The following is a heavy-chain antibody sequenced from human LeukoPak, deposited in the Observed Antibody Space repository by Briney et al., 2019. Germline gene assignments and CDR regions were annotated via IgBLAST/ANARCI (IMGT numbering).Heavy chain of an antibody. V-gene: IGHV1-69*05. J-gene: IGHJ4*02. CDR2: IIPIFGTA. CDR1: GGTFSSYA. CDR3: ARHFGVELYFDY. D-gene: IGHD3-3*01. Sequence: ASVKVSCKASGGTFSSYAISWVRQAPGQGLEWMGRIIPIFGTANYAQKFQGRVTITTDESTSTAYMELSSLRSEDTAVYYCARHFGVELYFDYWGQGTLVTVSS.